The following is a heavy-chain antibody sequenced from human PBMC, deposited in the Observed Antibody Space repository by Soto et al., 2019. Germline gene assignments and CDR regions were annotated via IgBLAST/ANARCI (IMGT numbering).Heavy chain of an antibody. CDR2: IKQDGSEK. J-gene: IGHJ6*02. V-gene: IGHV3-7*02. Sequence: PGGSLRLSCAASGFTFSSYWMSWVRQAPGKGLEWVANIKQDGSEKYYVDSVKGRFTISRDNAKNSLYLQMNSLRAEDTAVYYCASSYYDILTGYWSPYGMDFWGQGSSVTVSS. CDR3: ASSYYDILTGYWSPYGMDF. D-gene: IGHD3-9*01. CDR1: GFTFSSYW.